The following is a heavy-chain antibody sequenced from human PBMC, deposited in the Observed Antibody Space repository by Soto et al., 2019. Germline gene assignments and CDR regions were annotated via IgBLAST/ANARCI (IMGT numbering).Heavy chain of an antibody. D-gene: IGHD2-2*01. CDR3: AREGPAAFSY. V-gene: IGHV3-30*04. CDR2: ISYDGSNK. Sequence: GGSLRLSCAASGFTFSSYAMHWVRQAPGKGLEWVAVISYDGSNKYYADSVKGRFTISRDNSKNTLYLQMNSLRAEDTAVYYCAREGPAAFSYWGQGTLVTVSS. CDR1: GFTFSSYA. J-gene: IGHJ4*02.